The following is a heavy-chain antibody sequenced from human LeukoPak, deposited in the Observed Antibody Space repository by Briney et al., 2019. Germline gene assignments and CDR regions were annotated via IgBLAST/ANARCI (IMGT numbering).Heavy chain of an antibody. D-gene: IGHD5-12*01. J-gene: IGHJ5*02. CDR1: GGSISSYY. Sequence: SETLSLTCTVSGGSISSYYWSWIRQPPGKGLEWIGYISYSGSANYNPSLKSRVTISVDTSKNQFSLKLSSVTAADTAVYYCARLRLWWFDPWGQGTLVTVSS. CDR2: ISYSGSA. CDR3: ARLRLWWFDP. V-gene: IGHV4-59*01.